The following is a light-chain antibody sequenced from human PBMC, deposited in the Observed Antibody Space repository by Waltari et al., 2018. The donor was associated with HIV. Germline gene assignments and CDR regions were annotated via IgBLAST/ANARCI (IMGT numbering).Light chain of an antibody. CDR2: YDF. J-gene: IGLJ2*01. CDR1: NIGRKN. V-gene: IGLV3-21*04. Sequence: SYVVSQPPSESVAPGQTAVITCVGNNIGRKNVQWYQQKPGQAPVLVIYYDFDRPSGIPERLSGSSSGNTATLTIRRVEAGDEADYYCQVWDSTTDHVIFGGGTKLTVL. CDR3: QVWDSTTDHVI.